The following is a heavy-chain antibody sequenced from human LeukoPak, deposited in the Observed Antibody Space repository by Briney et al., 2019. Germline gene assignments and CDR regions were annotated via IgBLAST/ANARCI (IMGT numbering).Heavy chain of an antibody. Sequence: PSETLSLTCTVSGGSTSSSNYYWGWIRQPPGKGLEWIGSIFYTGSTYYNPSLKSRVTVSVDTSKNQFSLKLNSVTAADTAVYYCARLTMVRGVDCWGQGTLVTVSS. J-gene: IGHJ4*02. V-gene: IGHV4-39*01. CDR2: IFYTGST. CDR1: GGSTSSSNYY. CDR3: ARLTMVRGVDC. D-gene: IGHD3-10*01.